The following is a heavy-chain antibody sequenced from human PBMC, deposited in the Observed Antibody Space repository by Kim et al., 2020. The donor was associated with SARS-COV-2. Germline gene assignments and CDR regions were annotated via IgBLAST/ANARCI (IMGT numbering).Heavy chain of an antibody. CDR2: ISSSGSYI. CDR3: AREYVLLWFGELWGPGDYYDYGIDA. J-gene: IGHJ6*02. V-gene: IGHV3-21*01. CDR1: GFTFSSYS. D-gene: IGHD3-10*01. Sequence: GGSLRLSCAASGFTFSSYSMTWVRQAPGKGLEWVSSISSSGSYIYDAAAVKGRCTISRDNAKKTLYLQMNSLRAEDAAVYYWAREYVLLWFGELWGPGDYYDYGIDAWGQGTTVTVSS.